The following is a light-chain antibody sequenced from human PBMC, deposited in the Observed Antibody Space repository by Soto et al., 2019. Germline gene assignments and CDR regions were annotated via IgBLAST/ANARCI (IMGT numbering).Light chain of an antibody. CDR1: HSVTSNY. CDR2: AAS. CDR3: QQYGSSPQT. Sequence: EIVLTQSPGTLSLSPGERATLSCRASHSVTSNYLAWYQQKPGQAPRLLIYAASGRASGIPDRFSGSGSGTDVILTISRLEPEDCAVYYCQQYGSSPQTFGQGTRVDIK. V-gene: IGKV3-20*01. J-gene: IGKJ1*01.